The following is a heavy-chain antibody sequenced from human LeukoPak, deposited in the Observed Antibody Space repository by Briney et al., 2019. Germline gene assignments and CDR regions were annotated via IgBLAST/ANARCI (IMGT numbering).Heavy chain of an antibody. CDR2: ISSSGSTI. CDR1: GFTFSSYE. D-gene: IGHD6-19*01. CDR3: ARGRGSSSGWYSDY. J-gene: IGHJ4*02. V-gene: IGHV3-48*03. Sequence: QTGGSLRLSCAASGFTFSSYEMNWVRQAPGKGLEWVSYISSSGSTIYYADSVKGRFTISRDNAENSLYLQMNSLRAEDTAVYYCARGRGSSSGWYSDYWGQGTLVTVSS.